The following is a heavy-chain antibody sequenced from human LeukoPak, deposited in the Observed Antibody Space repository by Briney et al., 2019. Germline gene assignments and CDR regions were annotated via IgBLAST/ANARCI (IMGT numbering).Heavy chain of an antibody. CDR3: ARARGDIVVVPAAIWFDP. J-gene: IGHJ5*02. CDR1: GYTFTDYY. CDR2: IYPDSGGT. Sequence: ASVKVSCKASGYTFTDYYMHWVRQAPGHGLEWMGWIYPDSGGTNYAQKFQGRVTMTRDTSISTAYMELSRLRSDDTAVYYCARARGDIVVVPAAIWFDPWGQGTLVTVSS. V-gene: IGHV1-2*02. D-gene: IGHD2-2*01.